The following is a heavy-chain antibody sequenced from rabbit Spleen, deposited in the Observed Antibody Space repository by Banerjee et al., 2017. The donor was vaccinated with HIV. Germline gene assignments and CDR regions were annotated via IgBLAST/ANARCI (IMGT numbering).Heavy chain of an antibody. Sequence: QLKESGGGLVQPGGSLKLSCKASGFTLSSYYMNWVRQAPGKGLEWIGYIDPVFGITYYANWVNGRFSISRENAQNTVFLQMTSLTAADTATYFCAREGGIVVAGAFNLWGPGTLVTVS. J-gene: IGHJ4*01. CDR2: IDPVFGIT. D-gene: IGHD4-1*01. CDR1: GFTLSSYY. V-gene: IGHV1S7*01. CDR3: AREGGIVVAGAFNL.